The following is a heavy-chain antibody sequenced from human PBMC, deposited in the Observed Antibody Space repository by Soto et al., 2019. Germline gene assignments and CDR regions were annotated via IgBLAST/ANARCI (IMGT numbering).Heavy chain of an antibody. Sequence: GESLKISCAASGFTFSSYAMHWVRQAPGKGLEWVAVISYDGSNKYYADSVKDRFTISRDNSKNTLYLQMNSLRAEDTAVYYCARALTYYDFWSPPCDWGQGTLVTVSS. D-gene: IGHD3-3*01. J-gene: IGHJ4*02. V-gene: IGHV3-30-3*01. CDR3: ARALTYYDFWSPPCD. CDR2: ISYDGSNK. CDR1: GFTFSSYA.